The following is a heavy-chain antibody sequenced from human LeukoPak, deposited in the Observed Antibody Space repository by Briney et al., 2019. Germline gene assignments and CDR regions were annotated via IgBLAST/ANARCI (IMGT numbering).Heavy chain of an antibody. V-gene: IGHV1-46*01. J-gene: IGHJ6*04. D-gene: IGHD3-10*01. CDR3: ARVRGTMVRGATRDYYGMDV. Sequence: GASVNVSRKASLYTFTSYYKHCVRQPPAQGVEWMGLINPNGGSTRYAQKLEGRVTITRDTSTSTLHMELSSLRPEDTAVDYWARVRGTMVRGATRDYYGMDVWGKGTKVTVSS. CDR2: INPNGGST. CDR1: LYTFTSYY.